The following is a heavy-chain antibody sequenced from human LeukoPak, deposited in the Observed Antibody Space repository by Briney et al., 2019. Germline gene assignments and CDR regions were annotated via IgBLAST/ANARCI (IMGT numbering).Heavy chain of an antibody. CDR3: ARGYSSSWYYFDY. CDR2: IHYSGST. CDR1: GGSINNYY. V-gene: IGHV4-59*08. D-gene: IGHD6-13*01. J-gene: IGHJ4*02. Sequence: TETQSLTCTVSGGSINNYYWSWIRQPPGKGLEWIGYIHYSGSTNYNPSLKSRATISVDTSKSQFSLKLSSVTAADTAIYYCARGYSSSWYYFDYWGQGALVTVSS.